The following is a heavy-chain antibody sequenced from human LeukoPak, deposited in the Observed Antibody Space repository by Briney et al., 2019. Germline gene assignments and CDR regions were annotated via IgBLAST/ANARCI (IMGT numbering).Heavy chain of an antibody. V-gene: IGHV4-39*01. CDR2: ILSTGNT. Sequence: SETLSLTCDVSGGSINSDTHYWGWVRPPPGKGLEWIGSILSTGNTFYEPSLKSRVTISVDTSKNQFSLKMNFETAADTAVYYCGRHGGNSYGFLFFDNWGQGTLVTASS. D-gene: IGHD5-18*01. J-gene: IGHJ4*02. CDR1: GGSINSDTHY. CDR3: GRHGGNSYGFLFFDN.